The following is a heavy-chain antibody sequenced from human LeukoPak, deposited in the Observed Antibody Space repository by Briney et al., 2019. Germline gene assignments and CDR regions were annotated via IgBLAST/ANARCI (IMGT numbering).Heavy chain of an antibody. CDR1: GFTFSSYW. D-gene: IGHD6-13*01. CDR2: FSGSGVTS. V-gene: IGHV3-23*01. CDR3: AKHTGGYCSSPPDF. Sequence: GGSLRLSCAASGFTFSSYWMHWVRQAPGKGLEWVSSFSGSGVTSYYADSVRGRFTISRDNSKNTLYLHMNSLTAEDTAIYYCAKHTGGYCSSPPDFWGQGTLVTVSS. J-gene: IGHJ4*02.